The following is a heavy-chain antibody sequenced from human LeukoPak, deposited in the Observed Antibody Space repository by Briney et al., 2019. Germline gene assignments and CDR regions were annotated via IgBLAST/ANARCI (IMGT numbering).Heavy chain of an antibody. J-gene: IGHJ4*02. CDR2: ISSSSSYI. Sequence: GGSLRLSCAASGFTFSSYSMNWVRQAPGKGLEWVSPISSSSSYIYYADSVKGRFTISRDNAKNSLYLQMNSLRAEDTAVYYCARDKGGITGTRWDYWGQGTLVTVSS. D-gene: IGHD1-20*01. CDR1: GFTFSSYS. CDR3: ARDKGGITGTRWDY. V-gene: IGHV3-21*01.